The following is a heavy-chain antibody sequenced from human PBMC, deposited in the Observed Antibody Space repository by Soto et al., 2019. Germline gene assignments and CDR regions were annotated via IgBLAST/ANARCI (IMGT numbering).Heavy chain of an antibody. CDR1: GYTFTTYW. J-gene: IGHJ4*02. D-gene: IGHD5-12*01. V-gene: IGHV5-10-1*01. Sequence: GESLKISCQCSGYTFTTYWITWVRQMPGRGLEWMGRIDPSDSYTNYSPSFQGHVTISADKSTSTAYLQWRSLKASDTAMYYCARLYDGNSTYFDSWGQGTLVTVSS. CDR3: ARLYDGNSTYFDS. CDR2: IDPSDSYT.